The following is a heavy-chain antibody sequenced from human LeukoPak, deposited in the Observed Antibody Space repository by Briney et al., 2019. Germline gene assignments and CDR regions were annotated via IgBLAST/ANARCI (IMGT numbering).Heavy chain of an antibody. CDR1: GGTFSSYA. Sequence: ASVKVSCKASGGTFSSYAISWVRQAPGQGLEWMGGIIPIFGTANYAQKFQGRVTITADESTSTAYMELSSLRSEDTAVCYCARDQSENYYGSGSYSPDAFDIWGQGTMVTVSS. CDR2: IIPIFGTA. J-gene: IGHJ3*02. CDR3: ARDQSENYYGSGSYSPDAFDI. D-gene: IGHD3-10*01. V-gene: IGHV1-69*13.